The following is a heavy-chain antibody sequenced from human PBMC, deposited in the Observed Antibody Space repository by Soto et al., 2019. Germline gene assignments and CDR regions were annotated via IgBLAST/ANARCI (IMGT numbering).Heavy chain of an antibody. CDR3: ARDRSSSWYNGTFDFDS. D-gene: IGHD6-19*01. J-gene: IGHJ4*02. CDR1: GGTFTTYD. Sequence: QVQLVQSGAEVRKPGSSVKVSCKASGGTFTTYDISWVRQAPGQGLEWMGGIIPLFDATKYAQKFQGRVTITADKSTGTAYMELSSLRSEDTAMYYCARDRSSSWYNGTFDFDSWGQGTLFTVSS. CDR2: IIPLFDAT. V-gene: IGHV1-69*06.